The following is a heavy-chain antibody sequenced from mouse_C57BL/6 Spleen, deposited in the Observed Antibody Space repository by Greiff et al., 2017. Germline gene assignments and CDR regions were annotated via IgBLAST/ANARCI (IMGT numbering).Heavy chain of an antibody. CDR1: GYSITSGYY. D-gene: IGHD1-3*01. V-gene: IGHV3-6*01. J-gene: IGHJ1*03. CDR2: ISYDGSN. Sequence: EVKLQESGPGLVNPSQSLSLPCSVTGYSITSGYYWNWIRPFPGNKLEWMGYISYDGSNNYNPSLKNRTSITRDTSKNQFFLKWNSVTTEDTATYYCAREEGGLVGYFEVWGTGTTVTVSS. CDR3: AREEGGLVGYFEV.